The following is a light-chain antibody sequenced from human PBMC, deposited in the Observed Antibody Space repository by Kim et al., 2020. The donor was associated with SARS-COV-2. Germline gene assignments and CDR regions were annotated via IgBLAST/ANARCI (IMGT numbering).Light chain of an antibody. CDR1: ALPKQY. J-gene: IGLJ2*01. Sequence: SYELTQPPSVSVSPGQTARITCSGDALPKQYAYWYQQKPGQAPVLVIYKDSERPSGIPERFSGSSSGTTVPLTISGVKAEDEADYYCQSADSSGTYVVFG. CDR3: QSADSSGTYVV. CDR2: KDS. V-gene: IGLV3-25*03.